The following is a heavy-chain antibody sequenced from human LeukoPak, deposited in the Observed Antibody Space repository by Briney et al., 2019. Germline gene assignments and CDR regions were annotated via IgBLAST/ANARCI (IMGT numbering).Heavy chain of an antibody. D-gene: IGHD2-2*01. CDR2: MNPNSGNT. CDR1: GYTFTSYD. J-gene: IGHJ6*03. CDR3: ARGGYCSSTSCRRYYYYMDV. V-gene: IGHV1-8*03. Sequence: ASVKVSCKASGYTFTSYDINWVRQATGQGLEWMGWMNPNSGNTGYAQKFQGRVTITRNTSTSTAYMELSSLRSEDTAVYYCARGGYCSSTSCRRYYYYMDVWGKGTTVTVSS.